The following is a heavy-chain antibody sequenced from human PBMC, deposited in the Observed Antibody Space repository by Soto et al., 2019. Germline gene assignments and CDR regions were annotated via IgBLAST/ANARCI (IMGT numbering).Heavy chain of an antibody. CDR2: ISSSSSTI. V-gene: IGHV3-48*02. Sequence: PGGSLRLSCAASGFTFSSYSMNWVRQAPGKGLEWVSYISSSSSTIYYADSVKGRFTISRDNAKNSLHLQMNSLRDEDTAVYYCAREVVRGVIDYWGQGTLVTVSS. D-gene: IGHD3-10*01. CDR3: AREVVRGVIDY. CDR1: GFTFSSYS. J-gene: IGHJ4*02.